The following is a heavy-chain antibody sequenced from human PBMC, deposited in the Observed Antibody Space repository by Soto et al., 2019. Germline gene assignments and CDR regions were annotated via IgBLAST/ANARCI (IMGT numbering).Heavy chain of an antibody. Sequence: SETLSLTSTVSVGSISTSAHYWGWIRQAPRKGLEWIASINYSGSTYYNPSLQSRVTISVDTSKNQFSLRLSSVTAADTGIYYCSRRAPQGFDPWGQGTRVTVSA. CDR3: SRRAPQGFDP. CDR2: INYSGST. CDR1: VGSISTSAHY. V-gene: IGHV4-39*01. J-gene: IGHJ5*02.